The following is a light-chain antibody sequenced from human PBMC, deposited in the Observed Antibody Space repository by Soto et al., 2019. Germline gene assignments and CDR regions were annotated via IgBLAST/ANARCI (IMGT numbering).Light chain of an antibody. J-gene: IGKJ2*01. CDR3: QQYDRIPPVT. CDR1: QDISNY. CDR2: DAS. Sequence: DIQVTQSPSSLSASVGDRVTITCQASQDISNYLNWYQQKSGKAPKLLIYDASNLETGVPSRFSGSGSGTEFTFTISSLQPEDIATYYCQQYDRIPPVTFGQGTKVDSK. V-gene: IGKV1-33*01.